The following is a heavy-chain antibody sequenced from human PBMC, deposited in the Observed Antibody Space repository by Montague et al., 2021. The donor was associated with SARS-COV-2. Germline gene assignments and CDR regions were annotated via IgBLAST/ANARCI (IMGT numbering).Heavy chain of an antibody. V-gene: IGHV4-31*03. CDR1: GGSISNGGYY. CDR3: ARGDGVVVAAPYI. Sequence: TLPLTCTVSGGSISNGGYYCSWVRQHPGKGLEWIGYMYDSGSTYYNPSLTSRVTMSLDTSKNQFSLKLSSVTAADTAVYYCARGDGVVVAAPYIWGQGTMVTVSS. D-gene: IGHD2-15*01. J-gene: IGHJ3*02. CDR2: MYDSGST.